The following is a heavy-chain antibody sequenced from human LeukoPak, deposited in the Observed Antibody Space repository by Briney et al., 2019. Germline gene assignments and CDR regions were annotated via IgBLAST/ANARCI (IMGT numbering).Heavy chain of an antibody. D-gene: IGHD6-13*01. V-gene: IGHV3-30*04. Sequence: PGRTLRLSCAASGFTFSSYAMHWVRQAPGKGLEWVALIPYDGSNKYYADSVKGRFTVSRDNSKNTLYLQMNSLRAEDTAVYYCVRGAYSCSWLNFDYWGQGTLVTVSS. CDR3: VRGAYSCSWLNFDY. CDR2: IPYDGSNK. J-gene: IGHJ4*02. CDR1: GFTFSSYA.